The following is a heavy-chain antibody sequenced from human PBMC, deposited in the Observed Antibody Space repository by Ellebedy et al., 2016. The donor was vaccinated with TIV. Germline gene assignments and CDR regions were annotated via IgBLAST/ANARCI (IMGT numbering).Heavy chain of an antibody. CDR2: IYHSGST. Sequence: MPSETLSLTCTVSGGSISSSSYYWGWIRQPPGKGLEWIGSIYHSGSTYYNPSLKSRVTISIGTSKNQFSLKLSSVTAADTAVYYCARSWAATYYFDYWGQGTLVTVSS. D-gene: IGHD2-15*01. J-gene: IGHJ4*02. CDR3: ARSWAATYYFDY. CDR1: GGSISSSSYY. V-gene: IGHV4-39*07.